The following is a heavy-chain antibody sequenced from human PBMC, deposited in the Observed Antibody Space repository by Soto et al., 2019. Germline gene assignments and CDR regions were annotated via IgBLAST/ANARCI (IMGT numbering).Heavy chain of an antibody. CDR3: ASATIPKTTVVTPGDY. V-gene: IGHV1-3*01. CDR2: INAGTGNT. CDR1: GYTFTSYA. Sequence: QVQLVQSGAEVKKPGASVKVSCKASGYTFTSYAMHWVRQAPGQRLEWMGWINAGTGNTKYSQKFQGRVTITRDTSASTSYMELSSLRAEDTAVYYCASATIPKTTVVTPGDYWGQGTLVTVSS. J-gene: IGHJ4*02. D-gene: IGHD4-17*01.